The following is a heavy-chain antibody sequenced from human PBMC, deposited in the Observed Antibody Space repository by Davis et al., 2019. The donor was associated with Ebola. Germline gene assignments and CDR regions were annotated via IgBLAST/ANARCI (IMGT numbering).Heavy chain of an antibody. J-gene: IGHJ6*03. V-gene: IGHV1-18*01. CDR3: ARGLGGYCSSTSCYRYYYYYYMDV. Sequence: ASVKVSCKASGYTFTSYGISWVRQAPGQGLEWMGWISAYNGNTNYAQKLQGRVTMTTDTSTSTAYMALRSLRSDDTAVYYCARGLGGYCSSTSCYRYYYYYYMDVWGKGTTVTVSS. CDR2: ISAYNGNT. CDR1: GYTFTSYG. D-gene: IGHD2-2*01.